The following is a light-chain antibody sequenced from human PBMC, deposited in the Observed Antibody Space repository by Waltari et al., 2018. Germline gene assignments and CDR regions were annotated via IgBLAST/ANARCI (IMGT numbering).Light chain of an antibody. Sequence: QSALTQPASVSGSPGQSITISCTGTSSDVGNYNLVSWYKQYPGKAPNVMIYDDNRRPSGVSDRFSGSKSGNTASLTISGVQAEDEADYYCCSYAGSYTWVFGGGTKLTVL. V-gene: IGLV2-23*01. CDR3: CSYAGSYTWV. J-gene: IGLJ3*02. CDR2: DDN. CDR1: SSDVGNYNL.